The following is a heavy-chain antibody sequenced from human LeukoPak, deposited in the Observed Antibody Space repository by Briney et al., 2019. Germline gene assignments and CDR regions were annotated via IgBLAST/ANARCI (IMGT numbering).Heavy chain of an antibody. D-gene: IGHD3-3*01. CDR3: ARDRQLSFGVVIPRWFDP. CDR2: INPNSGGT. V-gene: IGHV1-2*04. Sequence: GASVKVSCKASGYTFTGYYMHWVRQAPGQGLEWMGWINPNSGGTNYAQKFQGWVTMTRDTSISTAYMELSRLRSDDTAVYYCARDRQLSFGVVIPRWFDPWGQGTLVTVSS. J-gene: IGHJ5*02. CDR1: GYTFTGYY.